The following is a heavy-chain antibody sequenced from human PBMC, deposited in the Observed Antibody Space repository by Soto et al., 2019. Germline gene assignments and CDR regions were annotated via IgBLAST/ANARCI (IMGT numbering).Heavy chain of an antibody. CDR1: GFTFSSYA. CDR3: ARDAFSLMVRGVIRLAY. CDR2: ISYDGSNK. J-gene: IGHJ4*02. Sequence: GGSLRLSCAASGFTFSSYAMHWVRQAPGKGLEWVAVISYDGSNKYYADSVKGRFTISRDNSKNTLYLQMNSLRAEDTAVYYCARDAFSLMVRGVIRLAYWGQGTLVTVSS. V-gene: IGHV3-30-3*01. D-gene: IGHD3-10*01.